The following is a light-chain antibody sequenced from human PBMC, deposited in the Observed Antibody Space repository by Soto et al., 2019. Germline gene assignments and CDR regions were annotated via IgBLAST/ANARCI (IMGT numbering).Light chain of an antibody. CDR1: QSVSSN. CDR2: GAS. Sequence: EIVMTQSPATLSVSPGERATLSCRASQSVSSNLAWYQQKPGQAPRLLIYGASNRATDIPARFSGSGSGTDFTLTISSLEPEDFAVYYCQQRSNWPPFTFGQGTRLEIK. V-gene: IGKV3-11*01. J-gene: IGKJ5*01. CDR3: QQRSNWPPFT.